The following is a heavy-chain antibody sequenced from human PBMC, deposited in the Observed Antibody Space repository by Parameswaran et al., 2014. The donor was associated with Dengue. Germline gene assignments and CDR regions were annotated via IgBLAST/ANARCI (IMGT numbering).Heavy chain of an antibody. J-gene: IGHJ6*02. V-gene: IGHV4-34*01. CDR2: ISHSGTP. D-gene: IGHD6-19*01. Sequence: SETLSLTCAVQGGSLSGYQWHWLRQSPGKGLEWLGQISHSGTPDYNPSLKSRVTVSVDTSKNQFSLKLSSVTAADTAVYYCARDNWTLVYSSGWYFPQGYYYGMDVWGQGTTVTVSS. CDR3: ARDNWTLVYSSGWYFPQGYYYGMDV. CDR1: GGSLSGYQ.